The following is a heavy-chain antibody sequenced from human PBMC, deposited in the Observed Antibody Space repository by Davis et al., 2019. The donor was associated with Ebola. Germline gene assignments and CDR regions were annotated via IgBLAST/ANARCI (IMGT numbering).Heavy chain of an antibody. CDR2: ISSSSSYI. Sequence: GESLKISCAASGFTVSSNYMSWVRQAPGKGLEWVSSISSSSSYIYYADSVKGRFTISRDNAKNSLYLQMNSLRAEDTAVYYCARTSFGNYYDSSGYYHSPFDYWGQGTLVTVSS. CDR1: GFTVSSNY. CDR3: ARTSFGNYYDSSGYYHSPFDY. J-gene: IGHJ4*02. D-gene: IGHD3-22*01. V-gene: IGHV3-21*01.